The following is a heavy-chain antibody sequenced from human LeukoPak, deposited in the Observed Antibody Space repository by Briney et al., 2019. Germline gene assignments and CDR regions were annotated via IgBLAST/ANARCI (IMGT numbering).Heavy chain of an antibody. V-gene: IGHV4-59*01. CDR3: AGMRITTPTVRTLDY. CDR2: IYYTWST. J-gene: IGHJ4*02. CDR1: GGSMSTYY. Sequence: SETLSLTCTVSGGSMSTYYWTWIRQPPGKGLEWIGFIYYTWSTNYNPSLKSRVTISVDTSKNQFSLKLSSVTAADTAVYYCAGMRITTPTVRTLDYWGQGTLVTVSS. D-gene: IGHD1-14*01.